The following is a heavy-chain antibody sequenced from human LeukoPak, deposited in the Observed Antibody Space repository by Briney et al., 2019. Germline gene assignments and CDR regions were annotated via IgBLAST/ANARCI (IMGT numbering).Heavy chain of an antibody. V-gene: IGHV4-59*01. CDR3: ARVGRGDHTWGSYYCDH. Sequence: SETLSLTCTVSGDSFSSYHWSWLRQPPGKGLEWIGYISSSGSTSYDPSLETRLTISVDTSKNQFSLKLSSVTAADTAVYYCARVGRGDHTWGSYYCDHWGQGTLVSVSS. CDR2: ISSSGST. J-gene: IGHJ4*02. CDR1: GDSFSSYH. D-gene: IGHD3-16*01.